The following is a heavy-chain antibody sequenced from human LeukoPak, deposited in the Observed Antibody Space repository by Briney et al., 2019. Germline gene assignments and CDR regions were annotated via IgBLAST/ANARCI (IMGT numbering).Heavy chain of an antibody. V-gene: IGHV3-11*04. CDR1: GGSFSGYY. D-gene: IGHD5-12*01. CDR3: ARDANGYSGYDPFDY. CDR2: ISSSGSTI. Sequence: LSLTCAVYGGSFSGYYWSWIRQAPGKGLEWVSYISSSGSTIYYADSVKGRFTISRDNAKNSLYLQMNSLRAEDTAVYYCARDANGYSGYDPFDYWGQGTLVTVSS. J-gene: IGHJ4*02.